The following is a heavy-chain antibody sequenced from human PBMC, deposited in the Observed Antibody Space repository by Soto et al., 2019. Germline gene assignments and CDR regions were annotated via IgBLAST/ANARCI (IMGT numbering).Heavy chain of an antibody. J-gene: IGHJ6*02. V-gene: IGHV3-23*01. CDR3: AKIDGEEQLVTYYYYYAMDV. D-gene: IGHD6-13*01. CDR2: ISGSGDST. CDR1: GFTFINYA. Sequence: GGSLRLSCSASGFTFINYAMRWVRQAPGKGLEWVSGISGSGDSTYYADSVKGRVTISRDNDKSTLYLQLNGLRAEDTAVYYCAKIDGEEQLVTYYYYYAMDVWGQGTTVTVSS.